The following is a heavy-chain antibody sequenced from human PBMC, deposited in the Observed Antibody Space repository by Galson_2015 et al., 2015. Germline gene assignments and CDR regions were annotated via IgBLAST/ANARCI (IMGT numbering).Heavy chain of an antibody. CDR3: ARDASRGGEFDY. D-gene: IGHD3-10*01. V-gene: IGHV3-7*03. CDR1: GFTFRNYW. Sequence: SLRLSCAASGFTFRNYWMIWVRQTPGKGLQWVAKIKYDGSQTFYVDSVKGRFTISRDNAGNSLDLQMNSLRADDTAVYYCARDASRGGEFDYWGQSALVTVSS. CDR2: IKYDGSQT. J-gene: IGHJ4*02.